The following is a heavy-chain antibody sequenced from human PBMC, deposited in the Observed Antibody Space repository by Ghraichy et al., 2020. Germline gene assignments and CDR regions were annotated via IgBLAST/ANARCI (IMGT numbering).Heavy chain of an antibody. D-gene: IGHD4-17*01. Sequence: LNISCAVSGDVIGAGGYSWSWIRQSPGKGLEWVGYTFHDGTTRLNPSLKNRVTILFDKSKNQFSLNLSSLTAADTAVYYCARGAHDYAFDFWGQGAPVTVTS. CDR2: TFHDGTT. J-gene: IGHJ4*02. CDR3: ARGAHDYAFDF. V-gene: IGHV4-30-2*06. CDR1: GDVIGAGGYS.